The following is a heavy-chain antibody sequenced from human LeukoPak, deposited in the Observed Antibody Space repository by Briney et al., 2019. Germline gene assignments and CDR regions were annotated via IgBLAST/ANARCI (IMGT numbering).Heavy chain of an antibody. CDR1: GFTFSSYS. Sequence: PGGSLRLSCAASGFTFSSYSMNWVRQAPGKGLGWVSSISSSSSYIYYADSVKGRFTISRDNAKNSLYLQMNSLRAEDTAVYYCASSGITGTGFDYWGQGTLVTVSS. V-gene: IGHV3-21*01. CDR3: ASSGITGTGFDY. D-gene: IGHD1-20*01. CDR2: ISSSSSYI. J-gene: IGHJ4*02.